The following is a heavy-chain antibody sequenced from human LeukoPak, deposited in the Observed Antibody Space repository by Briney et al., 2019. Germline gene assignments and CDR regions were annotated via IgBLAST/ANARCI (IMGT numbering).Heavy chain of an antibody. Sequence: GGSLRLYCAASGFTFSSYAMSWVRQAPGVGLEWVSSTCGSCGREYYADSVKGRYTISRDNSKNTLYLQMNSLRGEDTAVYYCAKNAAPTRYFDWLPIDYWGQGTLVTVSS. V-gene: IGHV3-23*01. J-gene: IGHJ4*02. CDR3: AKNAAPTRYFDWLPIDY. D-gene: IGHD3-9*01. CDR1: GFTFSSYA. CDR2: TCGSCGRE.